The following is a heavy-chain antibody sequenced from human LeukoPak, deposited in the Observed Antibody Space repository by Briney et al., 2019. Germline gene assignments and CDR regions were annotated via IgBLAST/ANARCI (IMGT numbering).Heavy chain of an antibody. CDR2: INPNSGGT. Sequence: ASVKVSCKASGYTFTGYYMHWVRQAPGQGLEWMGWINPNSGGTNYAQKFQGRVTMTRDTSISTAYMELSRLRSDDTAVYYCAREDYDFWSGSSGHYMDVWGKGTPVTVSS. D-gene: IGHD3-3*01. CDR3: AREDYDFWSGSSGHYMDV. V-gene: IGHV1-2*02. CDR1: GYTFTGYY. J-gene: IGHJ6*03.